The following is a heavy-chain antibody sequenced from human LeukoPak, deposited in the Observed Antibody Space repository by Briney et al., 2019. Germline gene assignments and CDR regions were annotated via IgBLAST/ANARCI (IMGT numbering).Heavy chain of an antibody. V-gene: IGHV3-49*03. Sequence: GGSLRLSCTASGFTFGDYAMSWFRQAPGKGLEWVGFTRSKAYGGTTEYAASVKGRFTISRDDSKSIAYLQMNSLKTEDTAVYYCTRESGGGSYYRHDAFDIWGQGTMVTVSS. CDR2: TRSKAYGGTT. CDR3: TRESGGGSYYRHDAFDI. CDR1: GFTFGDYA. J-gene: IGHJ3*02. D-gene: IGHD1-26*01.